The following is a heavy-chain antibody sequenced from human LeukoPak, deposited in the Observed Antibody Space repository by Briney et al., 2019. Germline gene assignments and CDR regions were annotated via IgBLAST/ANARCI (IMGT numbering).Heavy chain of an antibody. CDR1: GYTFTGYY. V-gene: IGHV1-2*06. Sequence: ASVKVSCKASGYTFTGYYMHWVRQAPRQGLEWMGRINPNSGGTNYAQKFQGRVTMTRDTSISTAYMELSRLRSDDTAVYYCARGSDYYDSSGAACYWGQGTLVTVSS. J-gene: IGHJ4*02. CDR3: ARGSDYYDSSGAACY. D-gene: IGHD3-22*01. CDR2: INPNSGGT.